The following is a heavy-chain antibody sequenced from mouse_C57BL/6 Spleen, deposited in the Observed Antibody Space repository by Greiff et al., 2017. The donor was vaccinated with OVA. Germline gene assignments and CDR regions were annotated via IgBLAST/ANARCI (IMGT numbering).Heavy chain of an antibody. Sequence: EVQVVESGGGLVKPGGSLKLSCAASGFTFSSYTMSWVRQTPEKRLEWVATISGGGGNTYYPDSVKGRFTISRDNAKNTLYLQMSSLRSEDTALYYCAIDGYYPFAYWGQGTLVTVSA. J-gene: IGHJ3*01. CDR3: AIDGYYPFAY. CDR2: ISGGGGNT. CDR1: GFTFSSYT. V-gene: IGHV5-9*01. D-gene: IGHD2-3*01.